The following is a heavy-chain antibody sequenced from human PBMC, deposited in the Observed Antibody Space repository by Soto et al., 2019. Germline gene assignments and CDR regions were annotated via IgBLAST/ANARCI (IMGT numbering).Heavy chain of an antibody. CDR3: AKEMGDYYDSSGSWFDP. CDR2: ISGSGGNT. V-gene: IGHV3-23*01. D-gene: IGHD3-22*01. Sequence: EVQLLESGGGSVQPGGSLRLSCAASGFTFSSYVMSWVRQAPGKGLEWVSAISGSGGNTYYADSVKGRFTISRDNSKNPLFLQMDSLRAEDTALYFCAKEMGDYYDSSGSWFDPWGQGALVTVSS. CDR1: GFTFSSYV. J-gene: IGHJ5*02.